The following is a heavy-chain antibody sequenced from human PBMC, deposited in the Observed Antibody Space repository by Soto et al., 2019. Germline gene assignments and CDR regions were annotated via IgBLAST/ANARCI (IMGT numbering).Heavy chain of an antibody. V-gene: IGHV4-34*01. Sequence: QVQLQQWGAGLLKPSETLSLTFAVYGGSFSGYYWSWIRQPPGKGLEWIGEINHSGTTNYNPSLKSRVTISEDTSKNQFSLKLSSVTAADTAVYYCARGIPYFYYMDVWGKGTTVTVSS. CDR3: ARGIPYFYYMDV. CDR1: GGSFSGYY. J-gene: IGHJ6*03. CDR2: INHSGTT.